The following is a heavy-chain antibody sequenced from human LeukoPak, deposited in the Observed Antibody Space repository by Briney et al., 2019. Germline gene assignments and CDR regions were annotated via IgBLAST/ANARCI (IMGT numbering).Heavy chain of an antibody. V-gene: IGHV4-34*01. CDR2: INHSGST. CDR1: GGSFSDYY. J-gene: IGHJ4*02. Sequence: KPSETLSLTCAVYGGSFSDYYWRWIRQPPGKGLEWIGEINHSGSTNYNPSLKSRVTISVDTSKNQLSLRLSSVTAAYTAVYYCESGRTYWGQGTLVTVSS. CDR3: ESGRTY.